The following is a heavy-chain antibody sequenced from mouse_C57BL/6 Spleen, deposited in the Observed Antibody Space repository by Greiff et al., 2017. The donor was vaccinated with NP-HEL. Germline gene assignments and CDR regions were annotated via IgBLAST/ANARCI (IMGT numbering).Heavy chain of an antibody. V-gene: IGHV1-50*01. CDR3: ARCEAGDGYPYYYAMDY. CDR2: IDPSDSYT. J-gene: IGHJ4*01. D-gene: IGHD2-3*01. Sequence: QVQLQQPGAELVKPGASVKLSCKASGYTFTSYWMQWVKQRPGQGLEWIGEIDPSDSYTNYNQKFKGKATLTVDTSSSTAYMQLSSLTSEDSAVYYCARCEAGDGYPYYYAMDYWGQGTSVTVSS. CDR1: GYTFTSYW.